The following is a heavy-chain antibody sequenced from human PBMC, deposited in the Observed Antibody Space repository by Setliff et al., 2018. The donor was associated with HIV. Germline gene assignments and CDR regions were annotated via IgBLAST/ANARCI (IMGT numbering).Heavy chain of an antibody. V-gene: IGHV4-4*09. CDR2: IYSSGST. J-gene: IGHJ3*02. Sequence: SETLSLTCTVSGGAISTYYWTWIRQPPGKGLEWIGYIYSSGSTHQNPSLKSRVTMSVDTSKNRFSLKLSSVTAADTAVYYCARSEDYYDSSGDAFEIWGQGTMVTVSS. D-gene: IGHD3-22*01. CDR3: ARSEDYYDSSGDAFEI. CDR1: GGAISTYY.